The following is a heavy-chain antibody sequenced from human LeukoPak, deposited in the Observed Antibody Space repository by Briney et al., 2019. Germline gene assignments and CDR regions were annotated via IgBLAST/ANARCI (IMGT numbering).Heavy chain of an antibody. CDR3: ATQRGSYDFWSGPKGYYGMDV. CDR2: IIPIFGTA. CDR1: GGTFSSYA. V-gene: IGHV1-69*13. D-gene: IGHD3-3*01. J-gene: IGHJ6*02. Sequence: SVKVSCKASGGTFSSYAISWVRQAPGQGLEWMGGIIPIFGTANYAQKFQGRVTITADESTGTAYMELSSLRSEDTAVYYCATQRGSYDFWSGPKGYYGMDVWGQGTTVTVSS.